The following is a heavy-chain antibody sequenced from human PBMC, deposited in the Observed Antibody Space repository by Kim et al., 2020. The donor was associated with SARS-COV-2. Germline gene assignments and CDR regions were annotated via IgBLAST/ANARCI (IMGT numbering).Heavy chain of an antibody. CDR2: IIPIFGTA. J-gene: IGHJ4*02. CDR3: ARLRHCSSTSCANRFDY. V-gene: IGHV1-69*13. CDR1: GGTFSSYA. D-gene: IGHD2-2*01. Sequence: SVKVSCKASGGTFSSYAISWVRQAPGQGLEWMGGIIPIFGTANYVQKFQGRVTITADESTSTAYMELSSLRSEDTAVYYCARLRHCSSTSCANRFDYWGQGTLVTVSS.